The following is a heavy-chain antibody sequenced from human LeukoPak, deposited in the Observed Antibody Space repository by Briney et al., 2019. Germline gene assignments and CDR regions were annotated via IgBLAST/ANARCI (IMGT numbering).Heavy chain of an antibody. D-gene: IGHD6-19*01. CDR1: GFSVSDNS. CDR2: IKSKTDGGTT. J-gene: IGHJ4*02. Sequence: GGSLRLSCTVSGFSVSDNSMSWVRQAPGKGLEWVGRIKSKTDGGTTDYAAPVRGRFTISRDDSKNTLYLQMNSLKTEDTAVYYCTTEEMQWPRPDYWGQGTLVTVSS. CDR3: TTEEMQWPRPDY. V-gene: IGHV3-15*01.